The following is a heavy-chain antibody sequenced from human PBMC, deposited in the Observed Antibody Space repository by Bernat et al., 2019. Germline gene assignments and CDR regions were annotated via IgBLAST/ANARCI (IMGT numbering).Heavy chain of an antibody. CDR3: ATPDENDYMDV. Sequence: QLQLQESGPGLVKPSETLSLTCTVSGGSISSSSYYWGWIRQPPGKGLAWIGSIYYSGSTYYNPSLKSRVTISVDTSKNQFSLKLSSVTAADTAVYYCATPDENDYMDVWGKGTTVTVSS. J-gene: IGHJ6*03. V-gene: IGHV4-39*01. CDR1: GGSISSSSYY. CDR2: IYYSGST. D-gene: IGHD1-1*01.